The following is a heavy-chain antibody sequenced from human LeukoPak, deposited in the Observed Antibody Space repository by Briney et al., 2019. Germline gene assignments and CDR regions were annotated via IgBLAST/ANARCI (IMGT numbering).Heavy chain of an antibody. J-gene: IGHJ6*02. CDR3: TTCGGSYPLPYYGMDV. CDR1: GFTFSNAW. CDR2: IKSKTDDGTT. Sequence: GGSLRLSCAASGFTFSNAWMNWVRQAPGKGLEWVGRIKSKTDDGTTDYAAPVKGRFTISRDDSKNTLYLQMNSLKTEDTAVYYCTTCGGSYPLPYYGMDVWGQGTTVTVSS. V-gene: IGHV3-15*07. D-gene: IGHD1-26*01.